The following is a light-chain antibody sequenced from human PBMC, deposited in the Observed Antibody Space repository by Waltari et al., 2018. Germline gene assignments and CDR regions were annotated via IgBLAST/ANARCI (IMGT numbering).Light chain of an antibody. J-gene: IGKJ1*01. V-gene: IGKV3-15*01. CDR1: QSVRSD. CDR3: QQYNNWPLT. CDR2: AAS. Sequence: EMVMTQSPATLSVSPGERATPPCRAGQSVRSDLAWYQQNSGQAPRLLIYAASNRATGIPARFNGGGSGTEFTLTISSLQSGDSAVYYCQQYNNWPLTFGQGTKVEIK.